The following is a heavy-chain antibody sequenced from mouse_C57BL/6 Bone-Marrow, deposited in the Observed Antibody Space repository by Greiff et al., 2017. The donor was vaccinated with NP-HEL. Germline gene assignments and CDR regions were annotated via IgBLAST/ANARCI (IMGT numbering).Heavy chain of an antibody. CDR3: TREGDYYYAMDY. D-gene: IGHD2-4*01. Sequence: VQLQQSGAELVRPGASVTLSCKASGYTFTDYEMHWVKQTPVHGLEWIGAIDPETGGTAYTQKFKGKAILTADKSSSTAYMELRSLTSEDSAVYYCTREGDYYYAMDYWGQGTSVTVSS. J-gene: IGHJ4*01. V-gene: IGHV1-15*01. CDR1: GYTFTDYE. CDR2: IDPETGGT.